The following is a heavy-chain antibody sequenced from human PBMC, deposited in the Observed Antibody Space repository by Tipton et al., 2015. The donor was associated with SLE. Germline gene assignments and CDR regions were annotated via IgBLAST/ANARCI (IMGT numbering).Heavy chain of an antibody. Sequence: QSGPEVKSPGASLKVSCKASGYVLRNYGVNWERQAPGRGLEWMGWINPYNGNTNYAQKFQDTVIMTTDISNNVAYMELKSLVSDETAMYYCVRDLSVGWYGIIDFWGQGTPIIASS. V-gene: IGHV1-18*01. CDR1: GYVLRNYG. CDR3: VRDLSVGWYGIIDF. J-gene: IGHJ4*02. D-gene: IGHD6-19*01. CDR2: INPYNGNT.